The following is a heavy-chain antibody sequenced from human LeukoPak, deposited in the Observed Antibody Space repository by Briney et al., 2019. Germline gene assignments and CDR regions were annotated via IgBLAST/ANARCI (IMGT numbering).Heavy chain of an antibody. V-gene: IGHV4-59*12. CDR1: GGSLTTYY. Sequence: SETLSLTCTVSGGSLTTYYWSWIRQPPGKGLDWIAYIYYSGSTNYNPSLRSRDTISLDRSKNQFSLKLSSVTAADTAVYFCARLSSGETYCNYYYVDVWGKGTTVTVSS. CDR3: ARLSSGETYCNYYYVDV. D-gene: IGHD6-6*01. J-gene: IGHJ6*03. CDR2: IYYSGST.